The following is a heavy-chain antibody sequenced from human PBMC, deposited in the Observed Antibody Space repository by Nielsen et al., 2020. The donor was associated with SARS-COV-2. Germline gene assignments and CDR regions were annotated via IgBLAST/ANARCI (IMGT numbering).Heavy chain of an antibody. V-gene: IGHV3-49*04. CDR2: IRSKGYGETT. CDR3: GSSLLWYSY. J-gene: IGHJ4*02. Sequence: GESLKISCTASGFSICEYVMAWVRQTPGKGLEWVGFIRSKGYGETTEYAASVKGRFTIPRDDPNNIAYLQMNSLITDDTAVYYCGSSLLWYSYWGQGTLVTVSS. CDR1: GFSICEYV. D-gene: IGHD3-10*01.